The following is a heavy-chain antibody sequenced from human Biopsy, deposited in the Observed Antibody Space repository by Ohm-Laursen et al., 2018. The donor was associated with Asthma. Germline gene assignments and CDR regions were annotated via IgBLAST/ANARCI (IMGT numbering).Heavy chain of an antibody. J-gene: IGHJ6*02. CDR1: LYSFINYS. Sequence: SSVNFSFNTSLYSFINYSIIFLRQSPLQFLDLILFLIPFLVTTDHAHMFEGRVTITADESTSTAYIELSSLSSEDTAVYYFARGYSCSDRIVYYYSGLEVWGQGTTVTVSS. CDR3: ARGYSCSDRIVYYYSGLEV. D-gene: IGHD5-12*01. V-gene: IGHV1-69*11. CDR2: LIPFLVTT.